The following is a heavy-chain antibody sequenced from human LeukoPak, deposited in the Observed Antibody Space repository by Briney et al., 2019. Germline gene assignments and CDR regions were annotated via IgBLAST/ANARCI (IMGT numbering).Heavy chain of an antibody. CDR2: IPYDGINK. Sequence: GGSLRLSCAASGFTFSSYGMHWVRQAPGKGLEWVAVIPYDGINKYYTDSVKGRFTMSRDNSKNTLYLQMNSLRAEDTAVYYCAKGCGYNCYPPTYWGQGTLVTVSS. D-gene: IGHD3-22*01. J-gene: IGHJ1*01. CDR1: GFTFSSYG. V-gene: IGHV3-30*18. CDR3: AKGCGYNCYPPTY.